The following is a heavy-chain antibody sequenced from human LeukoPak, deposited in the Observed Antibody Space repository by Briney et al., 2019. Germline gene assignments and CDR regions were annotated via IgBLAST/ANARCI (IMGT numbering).Heavy chain of an antibody. CDR1: GYTFTGYY. CDR3: ARASLSRVVVVITPLRY. D-gene: IGHD3-22*01. Sequence: ASVKVSCKASGYTFTGYYMHWERQAPGQGLEWMGWINPNSGGTNYAQKFQGRVTMTRDTSISTAYMELSRLRSDDTAVYYCARASLSRVVVVITPLRYWGQGTLVTVSS. CDR2: INPNSGGT. V-gene: IGHV1-2*02. J-gene: IGHJ4*02.